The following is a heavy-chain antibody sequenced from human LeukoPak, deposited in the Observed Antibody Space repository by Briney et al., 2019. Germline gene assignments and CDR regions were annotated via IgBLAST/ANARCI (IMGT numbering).Heavy chain of an antibody. D-gene: IGHD7-27*01. CDR2: IIPIFGTA. Sequence: RASVKVSCKASGGTFSSYAISWVRQAPGQGLEWMGGIIPIFGTANYAQKFQGRVTITADESTSTAYMELSSLRSEDTAVYYCARDKLGNWFDPWGQGTLLTVSS. V-gene: IGHV1-69*13. J-gene: IGHJ5*02. CDR1: GGTFSSYA. CDR3: ARDKLGNWFDP.